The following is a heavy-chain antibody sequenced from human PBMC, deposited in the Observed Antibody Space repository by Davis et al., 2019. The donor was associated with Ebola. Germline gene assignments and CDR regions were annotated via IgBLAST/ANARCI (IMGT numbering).Heavy chain of an antibody. D-gene: IGHD6-19*01. Sequence: MPSETLSLTCTVSGGSISNYYWSWIRQPPGKGLEWIGYIYYSGSTNYNPSLKSRVTISVDTSKNQFSLKLSSMTAADTAVYYCARGGAVAGPWGQGTLVTVSS. V-gene: IGHV4-59*12. CDR1: GGSISNYY. CDR2: IYYSGST. CDR3: ARGGAVAGP. J-gene: IGHJ5*02.